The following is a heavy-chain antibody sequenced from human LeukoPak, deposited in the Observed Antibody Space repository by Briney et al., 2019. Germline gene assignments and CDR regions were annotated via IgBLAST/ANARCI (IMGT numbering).Heavy chain of an antibody. CDR3: ARDSMVRGPYDGFDI. CDR2: IYHSGTI. CDR1: GGSISGTGYY. V-gene: IGHV4-39*07. J-gene: IGHJ3*02. Sequence: SETLSLTCTVSGGSISGTGYYWGWIRQPPGKGLEWIGSIYHSGTIHYNPSLKSRVIISVDASKNHFSLNLTSVTAADTAVYYCARDSMVRGPYDGFDIWGQGTMVTVSS. D-gene: IGHD3-10*01.